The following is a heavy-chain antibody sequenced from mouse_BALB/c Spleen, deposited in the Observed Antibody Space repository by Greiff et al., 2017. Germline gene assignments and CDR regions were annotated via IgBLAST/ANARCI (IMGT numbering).Heavy chain of an antibody. CDR3: AKDYYGSSYDV. CDR1: GYTFTSYW. V-gene: IGHV1S81*02. CDR2: INPSNGRT. Sequence: QVQLQQPGAELVKPGASVKLSCKASGYTFTSYWMHWVKQRPGQGLEWIGEINPSNGRTNYNEKFKSKATLTVDKSSSTAYMQLSSLTSEDSAVYYCAKDYYGSSYDVWGAGTTVTGSS. J-gene: IGHJ1*01. D-gene: IGHD1-1*01.